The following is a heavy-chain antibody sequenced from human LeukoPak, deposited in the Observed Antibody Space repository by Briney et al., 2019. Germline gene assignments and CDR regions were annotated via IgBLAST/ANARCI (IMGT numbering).Heavy chain of an antibody. Sequence: SVKVSCKASGDTFTTYAIIWVRQAPGQGLGWMGGIIPMFGTPNYAQRLQGRVTITADKSTKTAYMELRSLRYEDTAVYFCARAGIPGYCTNVTCSNWLDPWGQGTLVTVSS. CDR1: GDTFTTYA. V-gene: IGHV1-69*06. D-gene: IGHD2-8*01. CDR2: IIPMFGTP. J-gene: IGHJ5*02. CDR3: ARAGIPGYCTNVTCSNWLDP.